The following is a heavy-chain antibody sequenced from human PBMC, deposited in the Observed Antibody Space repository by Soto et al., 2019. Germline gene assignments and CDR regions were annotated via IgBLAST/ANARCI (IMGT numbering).Heavy chain of an antibody. J-gene: IGHJ4*02. CDR2: IYYSGST. CDR3: ARHRRVTPSALYFDY. V-gene: IGHV4-39*01. D-gene: IGHD4-4*01. CDR1: GGYISSSSYY. Sequence: QLQLQESGPGLVKPSETLSLTCTVSGGYISSSSYYWGWIRQPPGKGLEWIWSIYYSGSTYYNPSLKSRVTISVATSKNQVPMKLSAVTAADTDVYYCARHRRVTPSALYFDYWGQGPLVPVS.